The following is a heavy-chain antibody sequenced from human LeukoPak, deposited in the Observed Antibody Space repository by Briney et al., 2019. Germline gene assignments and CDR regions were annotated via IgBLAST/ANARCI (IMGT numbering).Heavy chain of an antibody. CDR2: IKEDGSQK. Sequence: GGSLRLSCAASGFNFNNYWMSWLRQAPGKGLEWVANIKEDGSQKYYVDSVKGRFTISRDNAKNSLFLQTNSLRVDGTAVYYRARDSGWFRFDYWGQGTLVTVSS. V-gene: IGHV3-7*03. D-gene: IGHD6-19*01. J-gene: IGHJ4*02. CDR1: GFNFNNYW. CDR3: ARDSGWFRFDY.